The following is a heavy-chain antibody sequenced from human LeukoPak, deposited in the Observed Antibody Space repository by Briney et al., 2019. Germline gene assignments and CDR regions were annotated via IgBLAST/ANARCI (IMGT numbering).Heavy chain of an antibody. CDR1: GGSFSGYY. Sequence: SETLSLTCAVYGGSFSGYYWSWIRQPPGKGLEWTGEINHSGSTNYNPSLKSRVTISVDTSKNQFSLKLSSVTAADTAVYYCARAHSANEYYYYGMDVWGQGTTVTVSS. D-gene: IGHD1-1*01. CDR3: ARAHSANEYYYYGMDV. CDR2: INHSGST. J-gene: IGHJ6*02. V-gene: IGHV4-34*01.